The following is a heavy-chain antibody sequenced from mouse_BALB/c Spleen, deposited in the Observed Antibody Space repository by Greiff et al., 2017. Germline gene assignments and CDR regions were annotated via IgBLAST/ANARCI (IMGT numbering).Heavy chain of an antibody. Sequence: EVKVEESGGGLVKPGGSLKLSCAASGFTFSSYAMSWVRQTPEKRLEWVASISSGGSTYYPDSVKGRFTISRDNARNILYLQMSSLRSEDTAMYYCARTGGKPLYYAMDYWGQGTSVTVSS. V-gene: IGHV5-6-5*01. CDR3: ARTGGKPLYYAMDY. CDR1: GFTFSSYA. D-gene: IGHD2-1*01. CDR2: ISSGGST. J-gene: IGHJ4*01.